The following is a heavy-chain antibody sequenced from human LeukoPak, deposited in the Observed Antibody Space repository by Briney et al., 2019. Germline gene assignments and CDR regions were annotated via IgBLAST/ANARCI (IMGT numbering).Heavy chain of an antibody. CDR3: ARGGGNHAFDV. J-gene: IGHJ3*01. CDR2: INNDGSST. Sequence: GGSLRLSCAAPGFTFSPYWMHWVRQGPGKGLVWVSRINNDGSSTIYADSVKGRFTISRDNAKNTLDLQMDSLRAEDTAVYYCARGGGNHAFDVWGQGTMVTVSS. CDR1: GFTFSPYW. V-gene: IGHV3-74*01. D-gene: IGHD4-23*01.